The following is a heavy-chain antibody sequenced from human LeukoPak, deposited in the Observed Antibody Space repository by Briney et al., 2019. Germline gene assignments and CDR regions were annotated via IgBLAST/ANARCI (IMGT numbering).Heavy chain of an antibody. CDR1: GGSISSGGYY. CDR3: ARERAQYYYDSSGYYA. D-gene: IGHD3-22*01. V-gene: IGHV4-31*03. CDR2: IYYSGST. Sequence: SETLSLTCTVSGGSISSGGYYWSWIRQHPGKGLEWIGYIYYSGSTYYNPSLKSRVTISVDTSKNQFSLKLSSVTAADTAVYYCARERAQYYYDSSGYYAWGQGTLVTVSS. J-gene: IGHJ4*02.